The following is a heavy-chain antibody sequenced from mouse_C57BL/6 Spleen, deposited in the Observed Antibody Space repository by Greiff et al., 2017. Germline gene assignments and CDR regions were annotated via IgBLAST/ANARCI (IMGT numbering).Heavy chain of an antibody. J-gene: IGHJ1*03. CDR1: GYTFTSYW. V-gene: IGHV1-53*01. Sequence: QVQLQQSGTELVKPGASVKLSCKASGYTFTSYWMHWVKQRPGQGLEWIGNINPSNGGTNYNEKFKSKATLTVDKSSSTAYMQLSSLTSEDSAVYYCARSRYYYGSSPWYFDVWGTGTTVTVSS. D-gene: IGHD1-1*01. CDR3: ARSRYYYGSSPWYFDV. CDR2: INPSNGGT.